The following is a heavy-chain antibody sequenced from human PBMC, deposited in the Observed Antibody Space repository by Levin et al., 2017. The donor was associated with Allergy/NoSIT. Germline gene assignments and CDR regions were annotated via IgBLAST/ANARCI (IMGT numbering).Heavy chain of an antibody. CDR3: ARAIAVAGTPSLTTYYYYGMDV. CDR2: IIPIFGTA. D-gene: IGHD6-19*01. J-gene: IGHJ6*02. V-gene: IGHV1-69*13. Sequence: ASVKVSCKASGGTFSSYAISWVRQAPGQGLEWMGGIIPIFGTANYAQKFQGRVTITADESTSTAYMELSSLRSEDTAVYYCARAIAVAGTPSLTTYYYYGMDVWGQGTTVTVSS. CDR1: GGTFSSYA.